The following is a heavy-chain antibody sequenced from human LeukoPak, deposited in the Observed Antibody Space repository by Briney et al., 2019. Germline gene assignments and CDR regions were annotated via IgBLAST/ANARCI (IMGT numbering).Heavy chain of an antibody. J-gene: IGHJ4*02. V-gene: IGHV4-34*01. CDR1: GGAFSGYY. CDR3: ARGSRNYNNYEGADY. Sequence: PSETLSLTCAVYGGAFSGYYWRWIRQPPGKGLEWIGEINHSGDTKYNPSLKSRVSMSVDVSKDQFSLKLTSLTAADTAVYYCARGSRNYNNYEGADYWGQGTLVTVSS. CDR2: INHSGDT. D-gene: IGHD4-11*01.